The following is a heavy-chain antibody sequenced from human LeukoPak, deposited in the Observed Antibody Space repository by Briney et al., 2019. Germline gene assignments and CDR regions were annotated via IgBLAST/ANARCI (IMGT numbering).Heavy chain of an antibody. CDR2: LTWEGGNP. CDR3: AKDSGYCGGGNCNRDFYGVDV. Sequence: GGSLRLSCAASGFYFGDYAMHWVRQVPGNGLEWVSGLTWEGGNPGYADSVKGRFTISRDNAGNSLYLQMNSLRPDDTALYYCAKDSGYCGGGNCNRDFYGVDVWGHGTTVTVSS. V-gene: IGHV3-9*01. D-gene: IGHD2-15*01. J-gene: IGHJ6*02. CDR1: GFYFGDYA.